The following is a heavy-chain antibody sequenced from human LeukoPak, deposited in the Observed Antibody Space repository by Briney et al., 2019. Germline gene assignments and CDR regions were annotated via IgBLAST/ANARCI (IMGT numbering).Heavy chain of an antibody. J-gene: IGHJ3*02. Sequence: GGSLRLSCAVTGLTFSNFAMNWVRQAPGKGLEWVSSSGGSGGGTYYANSVKGRFAISRDNFKNTVYLQMNSLRAEDTAVYYCAKVSPFSRGAFDIRGQGRMVTVSS. V-gene: IGHV3-23*01. CDR2: SGGSGGGT. CDR1: GLTFSNFA. D-gene: IGHD3-3*02. CDR3: AKVSPFSRGAFDI.